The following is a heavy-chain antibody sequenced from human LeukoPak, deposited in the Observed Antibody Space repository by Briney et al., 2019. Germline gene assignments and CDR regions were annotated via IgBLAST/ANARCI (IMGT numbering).Heavy chain of an antibody. Sequence: SETLSLTCAVYGGSFSGYYWSWIRQPPGKGLEWIGELKHSGSTNYNPSLKSRVTISVDTSKNQFSLKLSSVTAADTAVYYCARGTAALRYYYYYYYMDVWGKGTTVTVSS. CDR3: ARGTAALRYYYYYYYMDV. J-gene: IGHJ6*03. CDR1: GGSFSGYY. D-gene: IGHD2-2*01. V-gene: IGHV4-34*01. CDR2: LKHSGST.